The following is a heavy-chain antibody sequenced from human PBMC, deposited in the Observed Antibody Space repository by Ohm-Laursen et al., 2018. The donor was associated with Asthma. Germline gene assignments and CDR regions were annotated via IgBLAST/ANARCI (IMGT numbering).Heavy chain of an antibody. CDR1: GFTFSSYS. CDR2: ISSSSSTI. Sequence: SLRLSCAVSGFTFSSYSMNWVRQAPGKGLEWVPYISSSSSTIYYADSVKGRFTISRDNAKNSLYLQMNSMRDEDTAVYYCARDVGYYDSSGYYWTDYYFDYWGQGTLVTVSS. J-gene: IGHJ4*02. V-gene: IGHV3-48*02. CDR3: ARDVGYYDSSGYYWTDYYFDY. D-gene: IGHD3-22*01.